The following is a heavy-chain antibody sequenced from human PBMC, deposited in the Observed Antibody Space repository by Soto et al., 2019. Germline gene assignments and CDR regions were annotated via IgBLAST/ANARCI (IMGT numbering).Heavy chain of an antibody. D-gene: IGHD2-2*01. V-gene: IGHV3-21*06. Sequence: GGSLRLSCSASGFTFSDENMSWVRQVPGKGLEWVSGISGGGSYIFYADSVQGRFSISRDDAKNSLFLEMNSLRVEDTAVYYCARDSDCHSTSCFFPPHVWGQGTTVTVSS. CDR2: ISGGGSYI. J-gene: IGHJ6*02. CDR1: GFTFSDEN. CDR3: ARDSDCHSTSCFFPPHV.